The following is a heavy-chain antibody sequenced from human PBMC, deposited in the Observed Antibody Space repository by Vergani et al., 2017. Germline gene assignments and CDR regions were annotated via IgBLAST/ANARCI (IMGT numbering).Heavy chain of an antibody. Sequence: QVQLQESGPGLVKPSQTLSLTCTVSGGSISSGSYYWSWIRQPAGKGLEWIGRIYTSGSTNYNPSLKSRVTISVDTSKNQFSLKLSSVTAADTAVYYCARASITGTRIWFDPWGQGTLVTVSS. J-gene: IGHJ5*02. CDR3: ARASITGTRIWFDP. CDR2: IYTSGST. D-gene: IGHD1-20*01. CDR1: GGSISSGSYY. V-gene: IGHV4-61*02.